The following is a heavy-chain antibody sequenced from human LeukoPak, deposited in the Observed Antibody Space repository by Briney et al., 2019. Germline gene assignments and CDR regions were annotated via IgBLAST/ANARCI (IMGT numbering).Heavy chain of an antibody. D-gene: IGHD1-26*01. Sequence: PSETLCLTCSVSGGSIVSGSYYWSWIRQHPGKGLEWIGHIYFSGDASYNPSLKSRVTISVDTSENQFSLKLNSVTAADTAVYYCARDEVIHLGDVLEIWGQGILVTVSS. CDR1: GGSIVSGSYY. J-gene: IGHJ3*02. CDR2: IYFSGDA. CDR3: ARDEVIHLGDVLEI. V-gene: IGHV4-31*03.